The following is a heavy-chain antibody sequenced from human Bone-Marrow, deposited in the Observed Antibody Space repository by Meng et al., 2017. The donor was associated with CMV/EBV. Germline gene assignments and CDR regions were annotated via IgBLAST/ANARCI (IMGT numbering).Heavy chain of an antibody. D-gene: IGHD6-19*01. V-gene: IGHV5-51*01. CDR2: IYPGDSDT. CDR1: GHSFTNYW. CDR3: ARLCSSGWCQFDY. Sequence: GESLKISCKGSGHSFTNYWIGWVRQMPGKGLEWMGVIYPGDSDTRYSPSFQGQVTISADKSTSTAYLQWSSLKASDTAMYYCARLCSSGWCQFDYWGQGNLVTVSS. J-gene: IGHJ4*02.